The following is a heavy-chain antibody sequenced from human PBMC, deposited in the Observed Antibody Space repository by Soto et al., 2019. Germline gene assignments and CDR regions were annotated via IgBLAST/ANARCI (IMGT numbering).Heavy chain of an antibody. CDR2: IYYSGST. CDR1: GGPISSSSYY. D-gene: IGHD1-26*01. J-gene: IGHJ4*02. CDR3: ARHTTAISTSDH. Sequence: PSQTPSLTCTVSGGPISSSSYYWRWIRQPPGKGLEWIGSIYYSGSTYYNPSLKRRVTISVDTSKNQFSLKLSSVTDADTAVYYCARHTTAISTSDHWGQGTPVT. V-gene: IGHV4-39*01.